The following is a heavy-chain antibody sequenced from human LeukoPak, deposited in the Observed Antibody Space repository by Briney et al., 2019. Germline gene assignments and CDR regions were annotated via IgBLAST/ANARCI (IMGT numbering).Heavy chain of an antibody. V-gene: IGHV3-30-3*01. CDR1: GFSFSVHS. D-gene: IGHD5-18*01. CDR2: IASDGSNE. J-gene: IGHJ4*02. Sequence: PGGSLRLSCAASGFSFSVHSMHWVRQAPGKGLEWVARIASDGSNEDYADSVKGRFTISRDNSKNTLFLQINSLTSEDTAVYYCARDGDYSHGYGKDYWGQGTQVTVSS. CDR3: ARDGDYSHGYGKDY.